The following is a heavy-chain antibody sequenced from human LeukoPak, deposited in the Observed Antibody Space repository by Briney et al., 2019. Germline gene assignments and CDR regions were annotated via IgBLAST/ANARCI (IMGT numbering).Heavy chain of an antibody. CDR1: GFTLSSNY. CDR2: IYSGGST. V-gene: IGHV3-66*02. J-gene: IGHJ3*02. CDR3: ARGRGNGDYDYDAFDI. Sequence: PGGSLRLSCAASGFTLSSNYMSWVRQAPGKGPEWVSVIYSGGSTYYADSVKGRFTISRDNSKNTLYLQMNSLRAEDTAVYYCARGRGNGDYDYDAFDIWGQGTMVTVSS. D-gene: IGHD4-17*01.